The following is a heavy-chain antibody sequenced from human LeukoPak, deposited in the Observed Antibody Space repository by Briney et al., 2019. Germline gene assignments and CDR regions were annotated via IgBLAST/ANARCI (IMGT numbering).Heavy chain of an antibody. J-gene: IGHJ4*02. CDR1: GGSISSSSYY. Sequence: SEALSLTCTVSGGSISSSSYYWGWIRQPPGKGLEWIGSIYYSGSTYYNPSLKSRVTISVDTSKNQFSLKLSSVTAADTAVYYCARLLITQLLPYFDYWGQGTLVTVSS. CDR2: IYYSGST. V-gene: IGHV4-39*01. CDR3: ARLLITQLLPYFDY. D-gene: IGHD2-2*01.